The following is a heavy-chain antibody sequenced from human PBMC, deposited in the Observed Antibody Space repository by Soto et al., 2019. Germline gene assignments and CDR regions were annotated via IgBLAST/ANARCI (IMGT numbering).Heavy chain of an antibody. CDR1: GYSFTSYW. Sequence: EVQLVQSGAEVKKPGESLKISCKGSGYSFTSYWIGWVRQMPGKGLEWMGIIYPGDSDTRYSPSFQGQVIISADKSISTAYLQWSSLKASDTAMYYCARVPLGGTIFGVATTREPYYFDYWGQGTLVTVSS. V-gene: IGHV5-51*03. D-gene: IGHD3-3*01. CDR2: IYPGDSDT. J-gene: IGHJ4*02. CDR3: ARVPLGGTIFGVATTREPYYFDY.